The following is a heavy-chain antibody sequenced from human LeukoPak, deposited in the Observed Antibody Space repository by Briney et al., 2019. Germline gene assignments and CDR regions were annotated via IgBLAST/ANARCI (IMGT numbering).Heavy chain of an antibody. V-gene: IGHV3-23*01. CDR1: GFTFSSYA. CDR2: ISGSGGST. J-gene: IGHJ4*02. D-gene: IGHD6-19*01. CDR3: ANSKGIAVAGTFDY. Sequence: GGSLRLSCAASGFTFSSYAMSWVRQAPGKWLEWVSAISGSGGSTYYADSVKSRFTISRDNSKNTLYLRMNSLRAEDTAVYYCANSKGIAVAGTFDYWGQGTLVTVSS.